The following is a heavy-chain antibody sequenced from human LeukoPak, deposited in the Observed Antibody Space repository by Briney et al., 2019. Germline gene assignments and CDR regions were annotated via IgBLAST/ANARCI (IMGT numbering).Heavy chain of an antibody. CDR2: ISGSGGST. D-gene: IGHD3-10*01. CDR3: AKDHSYYGSGSYDTRFDY. CDR1: GFTFSSYA. J-gene: IGHJ4*02. Sequence: GGSLRLSCAASGFTFSSYAMTWVRQAPGEGLKWFSAISGSGGSTYYADSVKGRFTISRDNSKNTLYLQMNSLRAEDTAVYYCAKDHSYYGSGSYDTRFDYWGQGTLATVSS. V-gene: IGHV3-23*01.